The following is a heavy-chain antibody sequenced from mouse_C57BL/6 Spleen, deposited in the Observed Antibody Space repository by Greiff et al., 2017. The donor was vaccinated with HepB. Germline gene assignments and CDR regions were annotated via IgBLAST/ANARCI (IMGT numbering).Heavy chain of an antibody. J-gene: IGHJ2*01. Sequence: EVQLVESGGGLVKPGGSLKLSCAASGFTFSSYAMSWVRQTPEKRLEWVATISDGGSYTYYPDNVKGRFTISRDNAKNNLYLQMSHLKSEDTAMYYCASGPGSLYYFDYWGQGTTLTVSS. CDR2: ISDGGSYT. CDR3: ASGPGSLYYFDY. D-gene: IGHD1-1*01. V-gene: IGHV5-4*01. CDR1: GFTFSSYA.